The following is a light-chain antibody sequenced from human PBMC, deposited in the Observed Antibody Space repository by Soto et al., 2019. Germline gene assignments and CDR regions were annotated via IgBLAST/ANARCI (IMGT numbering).Light chain of an antibody. J-gene: IGLJ1*01. CDR3: CSYAGSYSDV. V-gene: IGLV2-11*01. CDR2: DVS. CDR1: SSDVGGYNY. Sequence: QSALTQPRSVSGSPGQSVTISCTGTSSDVGGYNYVSWYQEQPGKAPKLMIYDVSKRPSGVPDRFSGSKSGNTASLTIYGLPAADAADYYCCSYAGSYSDVFGTGTKVTVL.